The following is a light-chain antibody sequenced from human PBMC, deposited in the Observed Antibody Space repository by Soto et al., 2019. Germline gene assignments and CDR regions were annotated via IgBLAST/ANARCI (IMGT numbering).Light chain of an antibody. CDR2: AAS. V-gene: IGKV1-6*01. Sequence: AIQMTQSPSSLSASVGDRVTITCRASQGIRNDLGWYQQEPGKAPKLLIYAASSLESGVPSRFSGGGSGTDFTLTISSLQPEDFATYYCLQDYNYPWTFGQGTKVEIK. CDR3: LQDYNYPWT. J-gene: IGKJ1*01. CDR1: QGIRND.